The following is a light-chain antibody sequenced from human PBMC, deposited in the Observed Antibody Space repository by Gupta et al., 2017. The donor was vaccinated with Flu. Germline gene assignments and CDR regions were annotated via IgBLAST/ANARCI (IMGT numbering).Light chain of an antibody. CDR2: EVS. CDR3: SSYTSNTALYD. CDR1: SSDVGSYNH. Sequence: QSALTQPASVSGSPGQSITISCTGTSSDVGSYNHVSWYLQHPGKAPQLMIYEVSNRPSGVSTRFSGSKSGNTASLTISGLQAEDEADYYCSSYTSNTALYDFGSGTKVTVL. V-gene: IGLV2-14*01. J-gene: IGLJ1*01.